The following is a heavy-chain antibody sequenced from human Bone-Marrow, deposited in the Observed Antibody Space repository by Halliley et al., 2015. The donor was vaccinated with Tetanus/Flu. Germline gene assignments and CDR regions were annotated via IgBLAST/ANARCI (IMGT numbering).Heavy chain of an antibody. D-gene: IGHD3-3*01. CDR3: ARDHYDFRRGLADAFDI. CDR1: GFNFKNYG. Sequence: SLRLSCAASGFNFKNYGMHWVRQAPGKGLEWVAVIFYDGKNHYFADSVKGRFTISRDNSKNTLNLQMDSLRVDDTAVYYCARDHYDFRRGLADAFDIWGQGTRVTVSS. J-gene: IGHJ3*02. CDR2: IFYDGKNH. V-gene: IGHV3-30*12.